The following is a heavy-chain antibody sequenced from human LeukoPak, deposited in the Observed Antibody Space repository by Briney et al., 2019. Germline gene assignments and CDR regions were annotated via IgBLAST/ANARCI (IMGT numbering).Heavy chain of an antibody. V-gene: IGHV4-34*01. CDR1: GGSFGGYS. CDR2: INHSGST. CDR3: ARGQGDIVVVPAAIAGGYYYYYMDV. D-gene: IGHD2-2*01. Sequence: SETLSLTCAVYGGSFGGYSWSWIRQAPGKGLEWIGEINHSGSTNYNPSLKSRVTISVDTSKNQFSLKLSSVTAADTAVYYCARGQGDIVVVPAAIAGGYYYYYMDVWGKGTTVTVSS. J-gene: IGHJ6*03.